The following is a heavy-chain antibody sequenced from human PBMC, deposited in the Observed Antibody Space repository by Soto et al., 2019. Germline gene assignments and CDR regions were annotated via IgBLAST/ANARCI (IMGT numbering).Heavy chain of an antibody. CDR2: IHHSGRT. V-gene: IGHV4-4*02. Sequence: SETLSLTCAVSGDSISSVNWWSWVRQPPGKGLEWIGEIHHSGRTNYNPSLKSRVTISVEKSKNQFSLKLSSLRSEDTAVYYCPRRPHYDSSEYYYYGMDVWGQGTTVTVSS. CDR1: GDSISSVNW. CDR3: PRRPHYDSSEYYYYGMDV. J-gene: IGHJ6*02. D-gene: IGHD3-22*01.